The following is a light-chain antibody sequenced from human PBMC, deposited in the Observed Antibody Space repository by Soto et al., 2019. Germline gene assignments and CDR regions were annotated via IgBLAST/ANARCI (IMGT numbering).Light chain of an antibody. CDR3: QPRSNWPT. J-gene: IGKJ4*01. CDR1: QSVSSY. V-gene: IGKV3-11*01. CDR2: DAS. Sequence: EIVLTQSPATLSLSPGERATLSCRASQSVSSYLAGYQQKPGQAPRLLIYDASNRATGIPARFSGSGSGTDLTFTISRLEPEDFAVYYCQPRSNWPTFGGGTKVEIK.